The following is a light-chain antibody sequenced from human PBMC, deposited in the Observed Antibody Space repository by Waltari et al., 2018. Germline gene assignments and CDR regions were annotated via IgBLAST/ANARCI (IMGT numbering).Light chain of an antibody. J-gene: IGKJ1*01. Sequence: AIQMTQSPSSLSASVGDRVTITCRTSQGITNDLAWYQHKPGKAPKLLLYTASTLQSGVPSRFSGSGSGTDFSLTISSLQPEDFATYYCLQYYNFSWTFGQGTKVEIK. CDR2: TAS. V-gene: IGKV1-6*01. CDR1: QGITND. CDR3: LQYYNFSWT.